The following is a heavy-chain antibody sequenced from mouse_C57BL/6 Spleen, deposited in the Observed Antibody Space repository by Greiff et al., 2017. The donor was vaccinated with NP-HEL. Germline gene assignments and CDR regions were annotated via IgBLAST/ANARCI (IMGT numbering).Heavy chain of an antibody. CDR2: INPNNGGT. CDR3: ARTGDGYPWFAY. Sequence: EVQLQQSGPELVKPGASVKMSCKASGYTFTDYNMHWVKQSHGKSLEWIGYINPNNGGTSYNQKFKGKATLTVNKSSSTAYMELRSLTSEDSAVYYCARTGDGYPWFAYWGQGTLVTVSA. CDR1: GYTFTDYN. J-gene: IGHJ3*01. D-gene: IGHD2-3*01. V-gene: IGHV1-22*01.